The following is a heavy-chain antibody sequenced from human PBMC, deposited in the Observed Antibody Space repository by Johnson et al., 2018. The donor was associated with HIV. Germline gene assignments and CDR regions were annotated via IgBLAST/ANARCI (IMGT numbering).Heavy chain of an antibody. J-gene: IGHJ3*02. V-gene: IGHV3-9*01. CDR3: VGGYYDSSGLDAFDI. CDR2: ISCNSGSI. Sequence: LVESGGGLVQPGRSLRLSCAASGFTFDDYAMHWVRQAPGKGLEWVSGISCNSGSIGYAGSVKCRFTISRDNSKSRLYLQMNSLRPEDTAVDCWVGGYYDSSGLDAFDIWGQGTMVTVSS. CDR1: GFTFDDYA. D-gene: IGHD3-22*01.